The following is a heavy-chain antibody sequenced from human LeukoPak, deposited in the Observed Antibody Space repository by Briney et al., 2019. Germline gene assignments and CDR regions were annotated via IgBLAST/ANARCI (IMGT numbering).Heavy chain of an antibody. CDR3: AGAYCGGDCYSGRTFDI. D-gene: IGHD2-21*02. J-gene: IGHJ3*02. V-gene: IGHV4-39*07. CDR1: GGSISSSSYY. CDR2: IYYSGST. Sequence: PSETLSLTCTVSGGSISSSSYYWGWIRQPPGKGLEWIGGIYYSGSTYYNPSLKSRVTLSVDKSKNQFSLRLSSVTAADTAVYYCAGAYCGGDCYSGRTFDIWGQGTMVTVSS.